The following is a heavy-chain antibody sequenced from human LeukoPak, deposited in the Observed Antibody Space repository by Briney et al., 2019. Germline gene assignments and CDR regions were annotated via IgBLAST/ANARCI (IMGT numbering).Heavy chain of an antibody. CDR2: ISGSGGST. V-gene: IGHV3-23*01. CDR1: GFTFSSYA. CDR3: AKEPVEEYCSGGSCKYFDY. Sequence: TGGSLRLSCAASGFTFSSYAMSWVRQAPGKGLEWVSAISGSGGSTYYADSVKGRFTISRDNSKNTLYLQMNSLRAEDTAVYYCAKEPVEEYCSGGSCKYFDYWGQGTLVTVSS. J-gene: IGHJ4*02. D-gene: IGHD2-15*01.